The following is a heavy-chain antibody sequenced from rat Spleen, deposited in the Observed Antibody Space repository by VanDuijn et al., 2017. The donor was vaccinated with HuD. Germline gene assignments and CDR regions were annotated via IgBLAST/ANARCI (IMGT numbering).Heavy chain of an antibody. V-gene: IGHV2-63*01. CDR3: TSKGFDY. J-gene: IGHJ2*01. D-gene: IGHD1-11*01. Sequence: QVQLKESGPGLVQPSQTLSLTCTVSGFSLTSYNVHWVRQPPGKGLEWMGRMRYNGDTSYNSALKSRRSISRDTSKNQVFLKMNSIQTDDTGTYYCTSKGFDYWSQGVMVTVSS. CDR2: MRYNGDT. CDR1: GFSLTSYN.